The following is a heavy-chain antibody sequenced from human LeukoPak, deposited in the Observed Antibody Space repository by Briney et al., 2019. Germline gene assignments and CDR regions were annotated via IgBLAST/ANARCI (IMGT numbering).Heavy chain of an antibody. CDR2: IYYSGST. V-gene: IGHV4-39*02. CDR1: GGSISSSSYY. D-gene: IGHD3-10*01. Sequence: SETLSLTCTVSGGSISSSSYYWGWIRQPPGKGLEWIGSIYYSGSTYYNPSLKSRVIISVDTSKNQFSLSLTSLTAADTGLYYCARGRVWFGFFDLWGRGTLVTVSS. CDR3: ARGRVWFGFFDL. J-gene: IGHJ2*01.